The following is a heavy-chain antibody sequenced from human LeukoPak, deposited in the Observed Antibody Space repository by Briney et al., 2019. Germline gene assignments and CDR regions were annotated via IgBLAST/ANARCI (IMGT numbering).Heavy chain of an antibody. CDR2: IYHSGST. CDR3: ARASASVYDYVWGSYRPFDY. V-gene: IGHV4-4*02. J-gene: IGHJ4*02. CDR1: GGSISSSNW. D-gene: IGHD3-16*02. Sequence: SETLSLTCAVSGGSISSSNWWSWVRQPPGKGLEWIGEIYHSGSTNYNPSLKSRVTISVDTSKNQFSLKLSSVTAADTAVYYCARASASVYDYVWGSYRPFDYWGQGTLVTVSS.